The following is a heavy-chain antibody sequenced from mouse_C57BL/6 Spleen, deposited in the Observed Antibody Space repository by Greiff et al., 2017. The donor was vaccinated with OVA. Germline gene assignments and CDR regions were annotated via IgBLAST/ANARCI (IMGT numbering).Heavy chain of an antibody. V-gene: IGHV1-18*01. J-gene: IGHJ1*03. CDR3: ARKGVYYYGSSLPYWYFDG. Sequence: EVQLQQSGPELVKPGASVKIPCKASGYTFTDYNMDWVKQSHGKSLEWIGDINPNNGGTIYNQKFKGKATLTVDKSSSTAYMELRSLTSEDTAVYYWARKGVYYYGSSLPYWYFDGWGTGTTVTVSS. CDR1: GYTFTDYN. D-gene: IGHD1-1*01. CDR2: INPNNGGT.